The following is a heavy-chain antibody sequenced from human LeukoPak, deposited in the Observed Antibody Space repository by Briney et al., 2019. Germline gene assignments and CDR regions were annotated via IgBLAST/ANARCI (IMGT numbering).Heavy chain of an antibody. J-gene: IGHJ6*02. CDR1: GFTFSSYG. V-gene: IGHV3-33*01. Sequence: GGSLRLSCAASGFTFSSYGMHWVRQAPGKGLEWVAVIWYDGSNKYYADSVKGRFTISRDNSKNTLYLQMNSLRAEDTAVYYRARSPYYCGGDCYSEYYYYGMDVWGQGTTVTVSS. D-gene: IGHD2-21*02. CDR2: IWYDGSNK. CDR3: ARSPYYCGGDCYSEYYYYGMDV.